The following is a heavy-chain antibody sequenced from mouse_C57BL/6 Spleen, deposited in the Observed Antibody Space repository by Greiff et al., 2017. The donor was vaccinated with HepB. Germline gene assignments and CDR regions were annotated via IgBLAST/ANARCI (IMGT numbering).Heavy chain of an antibody. Sequence: VQLQESGGGLVQPKGSLKLSCAASGFTFNTYAMHWVRQAPGKGLEWVARIRSKSSNYATYYADSVKDRFTISRDDSQSMLYLQMNNLKTEDTAMYYCVRGPLYYDYDWFAYWGQGTLVTVSA. CDR2: IRSKSSNYAT. CDR3: VRGPLYYDYDWFAY. CDR1: GFTFNTYA. J-gene: IGHJ3*01. V-gene: IGHV10-3*01. D-gene: IGHD2-4*01.